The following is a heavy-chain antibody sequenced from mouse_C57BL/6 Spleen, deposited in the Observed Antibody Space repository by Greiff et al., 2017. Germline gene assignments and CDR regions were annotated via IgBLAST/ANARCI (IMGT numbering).Heavy chain of an antibody. CDR3: ARRGNHYYGLDY. CDR2: INPNNGGT. CDR1: GYTFTDYY. D-gene: IGHD1-2*01. V-gene: IGHV1-26*01. Sequence: VQLQQSGPELVKPGASVKISCKASGYTFTDYYMNWVKQSHGKSLEWIGDINPNNGGTSYNQKFKGKATLTVDKSSSTAYMELRSLTSEDSAVYYCARRGNHYYGLDYWGQGTTLTVSS. J-gene: IGHJ2*01.